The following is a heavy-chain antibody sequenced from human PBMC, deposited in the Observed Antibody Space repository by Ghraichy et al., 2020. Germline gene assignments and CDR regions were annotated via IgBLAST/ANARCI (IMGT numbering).Heavy chain of an antibody. Sequence: SQTLSLTCTVSGGSISSSSYYWGWIRQPPGKGLEWIGSIYYSGSTYYNPSLKSRFTLSVDTSKKQFSLKLSSGTAADPAVYYCAGGYCSSTSCLQYFQHWGQGTLVTVSS. V-gene: IGHV4-39*01. CDR2: IYYSGST. CDR1: GGSISSSSYY. J-gene: IGHJ1*01. CDR3: AGGYCSSTSCLQYFQH. D-gene: IGHD2-2*01.